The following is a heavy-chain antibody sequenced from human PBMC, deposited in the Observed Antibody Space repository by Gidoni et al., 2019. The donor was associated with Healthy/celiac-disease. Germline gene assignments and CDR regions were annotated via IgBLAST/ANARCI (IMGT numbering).Heavy chain of an antibody. CDR1: GGSFSGYY. D-gene: IGHD3-9*01. J-gene: IGHJ4*02. CDR2: INHSGST. Sequence: QVQLQQWGAGLLKPSETLSLTCAVYGGSFSGYYWSWIRQPPGKGLEWIGEINHSGSTNYNPSLKSRVTISVDTSKNQFSLKLSSVTAADTAVYYCARDRYFDWNKRFDYWGQGTLVTVSS. CDR3: ARDRYFDWNKRFDY. V-gene: IGHV4-34*01.